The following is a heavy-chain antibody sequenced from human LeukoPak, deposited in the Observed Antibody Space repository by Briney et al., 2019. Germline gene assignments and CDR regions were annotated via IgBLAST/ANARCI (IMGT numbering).Heavy chain of an antibody. CDR3: ARVGESGYSSSLNWFDP. Sequence: SETLSLTCTVSGGSISSYYWSWIRQPPGKGQEWIGYIYYSGSTNYNPSLKSRVTMSVDTSKNQFSLKLSSVTAADTAVYYCARVGESGYSSSLNWFDPWGQGTLVTVSS. J-gene: IGHJ5*02. CDR2: IYYSGST. CDR1: GGSISSYY. D-gene: IGHD6-13*01. V-gene: IGHV4-59*12.